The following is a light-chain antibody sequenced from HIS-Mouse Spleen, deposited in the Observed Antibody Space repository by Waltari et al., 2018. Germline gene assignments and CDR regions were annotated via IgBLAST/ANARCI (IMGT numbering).Light chain of an antibody. J-gene: IGLJ2*01. CDR1: KLGDKY. Sequence: SYELTQPPSVSVSPGQTANITCSGDKLGDKYACWYQQKPGQSPVLVIYHDSKRPSGIPERFSGSNSGNTATLTISGTQAMDEADYYCQAWDSSYSVFGGGTKLTVL. CDR3: QAWDSSYSV. CDR2: HDS. V-gene: IGLV3-1*01.